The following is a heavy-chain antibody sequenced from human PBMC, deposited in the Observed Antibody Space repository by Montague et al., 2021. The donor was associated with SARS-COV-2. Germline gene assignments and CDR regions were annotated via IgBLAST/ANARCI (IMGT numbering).Heavy chain of an antibody. CDR3: ARVFATVGAMDRNDY. V-gene: IGHV3-48*03. CDR2: NSSSGSTI. J-gene: IGHJ4*02. CDR1: GFSFSSYE. D-gene: IGHD1-26*01. Sequence: SLRLSCAASGFSFSSYEMNWVRQAPGKGLEWVSYNSSSGSTIYYADSVKGRFTISRDNAKNSLYLQMNSLRAEDTAVYYCARVFATVGAMDRNDYWGQGTLVTVSS.